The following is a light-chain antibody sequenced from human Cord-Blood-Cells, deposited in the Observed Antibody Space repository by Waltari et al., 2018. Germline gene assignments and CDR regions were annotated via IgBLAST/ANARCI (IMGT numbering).Light chain of an antibody. J-gene: IGLJ2*01. V-gene: IGLV3-1*01. Sequence: SYELTQPPSVSVSPGQTASITCSGDKLGDKYACWYQQKPGQSPVLVIYQDSKRPSGIPGRFSGSNSGNTATLTISGTQAMDEADYYCQAWDNSTVVFGGGTKLTVL. CDR2: QDS. CDR1: KLGDKY. CDR3: QAWDNSTVV.